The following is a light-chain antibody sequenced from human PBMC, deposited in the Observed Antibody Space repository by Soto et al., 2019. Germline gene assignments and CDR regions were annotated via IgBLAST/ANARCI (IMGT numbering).Light chain of an antibody. Sequence: DIQMTQSPSSLSASVGDEVTITCRASQTIMTYLNWYQLKTGKPPRLLIFAASSLQSGVPSRFSGSGSGTDFTLNISSLQTEEFATYYCQQSDSTPRTFGQGTKGDIK. V-gene: IGKV1-39*01. J-gene: IGKJ1*01. CDR1: QTIMTY. CDR3: QQSDSTPRT. CDR2: AAS.